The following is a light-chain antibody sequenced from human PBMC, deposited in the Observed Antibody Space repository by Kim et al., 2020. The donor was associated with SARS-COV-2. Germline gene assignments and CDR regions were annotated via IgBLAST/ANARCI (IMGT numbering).Light chain of an antibody. J-gene: IGLJ2*01. Sequence: GQSITISCIGTCSDIGAYNYVSWYQQHPGKAPKLMIYDVSNRPSGVSNRFSGSKSGNTASLTISGLQAEDEADYYCSSHTTSNTLVFGGGTQLTVL. V-gene: IGLV2-14*03. CDR3: SSHTTSNTLV. CDR2: DVS. CDR1: CSDIGAYNY.